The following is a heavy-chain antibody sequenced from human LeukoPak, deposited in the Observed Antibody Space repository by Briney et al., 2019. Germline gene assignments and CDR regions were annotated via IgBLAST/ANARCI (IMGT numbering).Heavy chain of an antibody. J-gene: IGHJ5*02. D-gene: IGHD6-19*01. CDR3: ARTVAGRPSWFDP. CDR1: GGTFSSYA. V-gene: IGHV1-69*13. Sequence: SVKVSCKASGGTFSSYAISWVRQAPGQGLEWMGGIIPIFGTANYAQKFQGRVTITADESTSTAYMELSSLRSEDTAVYYCARTVAGRPSWFDPWGQGTLVTVSS. CDR2: IIPIFGTA.